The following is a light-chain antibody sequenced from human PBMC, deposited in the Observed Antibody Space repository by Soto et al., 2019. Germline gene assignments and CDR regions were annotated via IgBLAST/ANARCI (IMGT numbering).Light chain of an antibody. Sequence: EIVLTQSPATLSSSPGERATLSCRASQTVSSKLAWYQHKPGQAPRLLIYGASTRATGIPARFSGSGSGTEFTLTISSLQSEDFAIYYCQQYNNWPPITFGQGTRLENK. CDR3: QQYNNWPPIT. V-gene: IGKV3-15*01. CDR2: GAS. CDR1: QTVSSK. J-gene: IGKJ5*01.